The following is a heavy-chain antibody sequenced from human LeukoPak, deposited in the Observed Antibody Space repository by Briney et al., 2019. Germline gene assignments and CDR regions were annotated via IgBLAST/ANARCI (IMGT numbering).Heavy chain of an antibody. D-gene: IGHD3-10*01. V-gene: IGHV4-59*12. CDR1: GGSISSYY. CDR3: ARRSGYYYGSGSPRYDY. J-gene: IGHJ4*02. CDR2: IYYSGST. Sequence: SETLSLTCTVSGGSISSYYWNWLRQPPGKGLEWIGYIYYSGSTNYNPSLKSRVTISVDTSKNQFSLKLSSVTAADTAVYYCARRSGYYYGSGSPRYDYWGQGTLVTVSS.